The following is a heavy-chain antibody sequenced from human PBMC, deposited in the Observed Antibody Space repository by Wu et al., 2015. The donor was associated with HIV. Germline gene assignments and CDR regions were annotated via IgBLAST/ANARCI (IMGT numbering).Heavy chain of an antibody. CDR1: GYSFSSYD. V-gene: IGHV1-8*01. D-gene: IGHD3-22*01. Sequence: QVQLVQSGAEVKKPGASVKVSCKASGYSFSSYDINWVRQATGQGLEWLGWMNPNNGNTGYAQRFQGRLTFTRDTSISTAYMELSSLKFEDTAVYYCARAASFFYDKHGYYRNWYFDVWGRGTLVAVSS. CDR3: ARAASFFYDKHGYYRNWYFDV. J-gene: IGHJ2*01. CDR2: MNPNNGNT.